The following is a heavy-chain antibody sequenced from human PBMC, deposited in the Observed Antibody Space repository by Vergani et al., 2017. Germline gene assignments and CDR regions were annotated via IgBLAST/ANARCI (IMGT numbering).Heavy chain of an antibody. D-gene: IGHD6-13*01. CDR2: INPSGGST. V-gene: IGHV1-46*01. Sequence: QVQLVQSGAEVKKPGASVKVSCKASGYTFTGYYMHWVRQAPGQGLEWMGIINPSGGSTSYAQKFQGRVTMTRDTSTSTVYMELSSLRSEDTAVYYCARVLSIAAAGGYFDYWGQGTLVTVSS. CDR3: ARVLSIAAAGGYFDY. CDR1: GYTFTGYY. J-gene: IGHJ4*02.